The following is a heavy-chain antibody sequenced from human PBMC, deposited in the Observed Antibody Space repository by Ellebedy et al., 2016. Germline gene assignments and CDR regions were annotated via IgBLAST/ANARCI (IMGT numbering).Heavy chain of an antibody. D-gene: IGHD4-17*01. Sequence: ASVKVSCKASGYTFTSYAMHWVRQAPGQRLEWMGWINAGNGNTKYSQKFQGRVTIIRDTSASTAYMELSSLRSEDTAVYYCARVGYGDYYFDYWGQGTLVTVSS. V-gene: IGHV1-3*01. CDR1: GYTFTSYA. J-gene: IGHJ4*02. CDR2: INAGNGNT. CDR3: ARVGYGDYYFDY.